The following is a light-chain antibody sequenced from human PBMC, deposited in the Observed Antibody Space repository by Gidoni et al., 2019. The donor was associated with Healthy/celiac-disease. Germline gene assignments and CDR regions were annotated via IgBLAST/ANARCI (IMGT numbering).Light chain of an antibody. V-gene: IGKV3-15*01. CDR2: GAS. CDR3: QQYNNWPPYT. J-gene: IGKJ2*01. Sequence: EIVMTQSPATLSVSPGERATLSCRASQSVSSNLAWYQQKPAQAPRHLIYGASTSATGIPARFSGSGSGTEFTLTISSLQSEDFAVYYCQQYNNWPPYTFGQGTKLEIK. CDR1: QSVSSN.